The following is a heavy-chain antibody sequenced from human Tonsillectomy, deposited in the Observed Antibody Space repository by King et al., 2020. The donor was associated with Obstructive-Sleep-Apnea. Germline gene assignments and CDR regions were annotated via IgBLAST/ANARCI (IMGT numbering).Heavy chain of an antibody. CDR2: ISWNSGRI. V-gene: IGHV3-9*01. D-gene: IGHD3-22*01. CDR3: AKESSGYWFDR. Sequence: VQLVQSGGGLVQPGRSLRLSCAASGFNFDDYAMHWVRQAPGKGLEWVSGISWNSGRIGYADSVKGRFTISRDNAKNSLYLQMNSLRAEDTALYYCAKESSGYWFDRWGQGTLVTVSS. J-gene: IGHJ5*02. CDR1: GFNFDDYA.